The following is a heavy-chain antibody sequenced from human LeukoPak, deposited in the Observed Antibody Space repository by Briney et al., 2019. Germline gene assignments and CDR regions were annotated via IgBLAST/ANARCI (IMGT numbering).Heavy chain of an antibody. D-gene: IGHD2-2*01. Sequence: SETLSLTCTVSGGSISSGGYYWSWIRQHPGKGLEWIGYIYYSGSTYYNPSLKSRVTISVDTSKNQFSLKLSSVTAADTAVYYCARDTVYCSSTSCYPTWFDPWGQGTLVTVSS. CDR3: ARDTVYCSSTSCYPTWFDP. J-gene: IGHJ5*02. CDR2: IYYSGST. CDR1: GGSISSGGYY. V-gene: IGHV4-31*03.